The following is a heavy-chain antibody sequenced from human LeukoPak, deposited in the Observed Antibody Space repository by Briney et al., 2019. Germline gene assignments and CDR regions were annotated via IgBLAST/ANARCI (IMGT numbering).Heavy chain of an antibody. Sequence: ASVKVSCKASRYTFTGYYMHWVRQAPGQGLEWMGWINPNSGGTNYAQKFQGRVTMTRDTSISTAYMELSRLRSDDTAVYYCARDQGPDCTNGVCYASYMDVWGKGTTVTVSS. CDR1: RYTFTGYY. CDR3: ARDQGPDCTNGVCYASYMDV. CDR2: INPNSGGT. D-gene: IGHD2-8*01. V-gene: IGHV1-2*02. J-gene: IGHJ6*03.